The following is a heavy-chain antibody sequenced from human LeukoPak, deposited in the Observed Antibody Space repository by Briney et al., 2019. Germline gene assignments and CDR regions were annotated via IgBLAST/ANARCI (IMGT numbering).Heavy chain of an antibody. CDR3: AGGSRGYQEAFDY. CDR1: GDSVSSRSYF. J-gene: IGHJ4*02. Sequence: SETLSLTCAVSGDSVSSRSYFWGWIRQPPGKGLEWIGSLYSSGSACHNPSLKSRFTISLDNSKNQFALKLTSVTAADTAVYFCAGGSRGYQEAFDYWGQGTLVPVSS. V-gene: IGHV4-39*06. D-gene: IGHD3-22*01. CDR2: LYSSGSA.